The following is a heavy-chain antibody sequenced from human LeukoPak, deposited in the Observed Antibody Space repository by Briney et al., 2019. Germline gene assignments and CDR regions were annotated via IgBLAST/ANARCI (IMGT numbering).Heavy chain of an antibody. CDR1: GFTFSSYA. J-gene: IGHJ4*02. CDR3: AKVPLGYCSSTSCYFDY. D-gene: IGHD2-2*01. Sequence: GGSLRLSCAASGFTFSSYAMSWVRQAPGKGLEWVSVICGGGGSTYYADSVKGRFTISRDNSKNTLYLQMNSLRAEDTAVYYCAKVPLGYCSSTSCYFDYWGQGTLVTVSS. V-gene: IGHV3-23*01. CDR2: ICGGGGST.